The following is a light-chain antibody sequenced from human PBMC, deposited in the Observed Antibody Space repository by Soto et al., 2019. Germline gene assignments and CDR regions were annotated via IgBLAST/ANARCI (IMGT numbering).Light chain of an antibody. CDR3: QQYGTSPRT. CDR2: DAS. V-gene: IGKV1-5*01. Sequence: DIQMTQSPSTLPASVGDRVTITCRASQSIDRWLAWYQQRPGKAPKLMIYDASSLESGVPSRFSGSGSGTDFTLTITSLEPEDFAVYYCQQYGTSPRTFGQGTRLEIK. CDR1: QSIDRW. J-gene: IGKJ5*01.